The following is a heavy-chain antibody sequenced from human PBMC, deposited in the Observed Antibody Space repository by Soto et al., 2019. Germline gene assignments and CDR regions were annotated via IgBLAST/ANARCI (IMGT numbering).Heavy chain of an antibody. Sequence: GGSLKLSWATSGFTFGGDYISWVRQAPGKGLEWVSYISSSGSTIYYADSVKGRFTISRDNAKNSLYLQMNSLRAEDTAVYYCARHHHDFWRGYYSDYWGQGNLVTVSS. CDR3: ARHHHDFWRGYYSDY. CDR1: GFTFGGDY. J-gene: IGHJ4*02. V-gene: IGHV3-11*01. D-gene: IGHD3-3*01. CDR2: ISSSGSTI.